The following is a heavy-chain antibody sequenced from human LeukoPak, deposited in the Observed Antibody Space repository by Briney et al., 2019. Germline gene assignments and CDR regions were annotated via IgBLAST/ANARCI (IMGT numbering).Heavy chain of an antibody. CDR2: IRYDGSNK. V-gene: IGHV3-30*02. CDR1: GFTFSSYG. CDR3: AKDTIRSPNRDGPKAGGFDY. Sequence: GGSLRLSCAASGFTFSSYGMHWVRQAPGKGLEWVAFIRYDGSNKYYADSVKGRFTISRDNSKNTLYLQMNSLRAEDTAVCYCAKDTIRSPNRDGPKAGGFDYWGQGTLVTVSS. J-gene: IGHJ4*02. D-gene: IGHD5-24*01.